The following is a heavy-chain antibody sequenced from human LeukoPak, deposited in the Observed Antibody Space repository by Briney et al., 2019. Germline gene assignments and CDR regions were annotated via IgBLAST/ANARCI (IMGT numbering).Heavy chain of an antibody. CDR3: ARHWLVPANFFDY. D-gene: IGHD2-2*01. V-gene: IGHV4-39*01. J-gene: IGHJ4*02. Sequence: SETLSLTCTVSGGSISSSSYYWGWIRQPPGKGLEWIGSIYYSGSTYYNPSLKGRVTISVDTSKNQFSLKLSSVTAADTAVYYCARHWLVPANFFDYWGQGTLVTVSS. CDR1: GGSISSSSYY. CDR2: IYYSGST.